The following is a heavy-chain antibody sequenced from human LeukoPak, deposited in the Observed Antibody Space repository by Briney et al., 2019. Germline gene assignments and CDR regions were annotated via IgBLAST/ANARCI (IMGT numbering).Heavy chain of an antibody. D-gene: IGHD6-6*01. Sequence: SETLSLTCAVYGGPFCGYYWRWIRQPPGKGLEWLGEINHSGSTNYNPSLKSRVTISVDTSKNQCSLKLSSVTAADAAVYCCAGSSSILDYWGQGTLVTVSS. J-gene: IGHJ4*02. CDR3: AGSSSILDY. CDR2: INHSGST. V-gene: IGHV4-34*01. CDR1: GGPFCGYY.